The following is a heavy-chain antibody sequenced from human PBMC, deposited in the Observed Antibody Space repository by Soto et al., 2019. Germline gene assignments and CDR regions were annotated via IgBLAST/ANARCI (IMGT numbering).Heavy chain of an antibody. Sequence: EVQLLESGGGLVQPGGSLRLSCAASGFTFRNYAMSWVRQAPGKGLEWVSSIDGGDGDTYYSDSVKGRFTVSRDDSEKTLYLQMSSLRVDDTATYYCAKDAVGYNGYWDWSDVWGQGTLVIVSS. CDR2: IDGGDGDT. CDR3: AKDAVGYNGYWDWSDV. J-gene: IGHJ5*02. V-gene: IGHV3-23*01. D-gene: IGHD2-15*01. CDR1: GFTFRNYA.